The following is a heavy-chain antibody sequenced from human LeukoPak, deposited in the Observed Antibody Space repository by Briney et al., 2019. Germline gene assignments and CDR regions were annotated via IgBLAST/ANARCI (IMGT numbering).Heavy chain of an antibody. CDR2: INPNSGGT. Sequence: ASVKVSCKASGYTFTGYYMHWVRQAPGQRLEWMGWINPNSGGTNYAKKFQGRVTMTRDTSISTAYMELSRLRSDDTAVYYCARVGYSSGWYDYWGQGTLVTVSS. J-gene: IGHJ4*02. V-gene: IGHV1-2*02. CDR3: ARVGYSSGWYDY. D-gene: IGHD6-19*01. CDR1: GYTFTGYY.